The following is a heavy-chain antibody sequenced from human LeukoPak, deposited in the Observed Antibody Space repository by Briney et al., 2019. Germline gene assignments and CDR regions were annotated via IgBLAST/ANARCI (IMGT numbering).Heavy chain of an antibody. J-gene: IGHJ4*02. CDR1: GYSFTSYW. D-gene: IGHD2-2*01. CDR2: IYPGDSDT. V-gene: IGHV5-51*01. Sequence: GESLQISCKGSGYSFTSYWIGWVRQLPGKGLEWMGIIYPGDSDTRYSPSFQGQVTISADKSISTAYLQWSSLKASDTATYYCARSHDTASLNIVVVPAAPDYWGQGTLVTVSS. CDR3: ARSHDTASLNIVVVPAAPDY.